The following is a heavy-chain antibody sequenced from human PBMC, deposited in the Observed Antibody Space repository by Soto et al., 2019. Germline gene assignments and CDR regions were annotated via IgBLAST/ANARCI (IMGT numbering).Heavy chain of an antibody. V-gene: IGHV3-48*01. CDR3: ARDQLYYNDISGRPLNAFDV. Sequence: ASGFTFRNYGMNWVRQAPGKGLEWVSYIGIGSSTKYYADSVKGRFTISRDNAKNSLYLQMNSLRAEDTAVYYCARDQLYYNDISGRPLNAFDVWGQGTMVTVSS. D-gene: IGHD3-22*01. CDR2: IGIGSSTK. J-gene: IGHJ3*01. CDR1: GFTFRNYG.